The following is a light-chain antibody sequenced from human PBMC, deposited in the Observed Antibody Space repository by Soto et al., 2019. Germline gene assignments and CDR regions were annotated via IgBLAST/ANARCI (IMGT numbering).Light chain of an antibody. CDR2: DAS. V-gene: IGKV3-11*01. CDR3: QQRSNWLLT. J-gene: IGKJ4*01. CDR1: QSVRSY. Sequence: EIVLTQSPATLSLSPGERATLSCRASQSVRSYLAWYQQKPGQAPRLLIYDASNRATGIPARFSGSGSGTDFTLTISSLGPEDFAVYYCQQRSNWLLTFGGGTKVEIK.